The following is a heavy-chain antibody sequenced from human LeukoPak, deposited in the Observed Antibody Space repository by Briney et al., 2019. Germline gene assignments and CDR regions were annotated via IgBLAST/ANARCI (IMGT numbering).Heavy chain of an antibody. V-gene: IGHV4-39*07. CDR2: IYYSGIT. Sequence: SETLSLTCTVSGGSISSSSYYWGWIRQPPGKGLEWIGSIYYSGITHYNPSLKSRVTISVDTSKNQFSLKLSSVTAADTAVYYCARVDLQNAFDIWGQGTVVTVSS. CDR3: ARVDLQNAFDI. CDR1: GGSISSSSYY. D-gene: IGHD3/OR15-3a*01. J-gene: IGHJ3*02.